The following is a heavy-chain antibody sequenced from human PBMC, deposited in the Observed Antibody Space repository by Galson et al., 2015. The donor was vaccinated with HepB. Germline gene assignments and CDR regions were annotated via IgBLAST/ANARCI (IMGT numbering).Heavy chain of an antibody. J-gene: IGHJ4*02. CDR1: GYTFTSFA. CDR3: ARSQVGAYDFDY. V-gene: IGHV1-3*01. D-gene: IGHD1-26*01. Sequence: SVRVSCKASGYTFTSFAMHWVRQAPGQRLEWVGWINSGGGGTKFSHNFQGRVTITRDTAARTVYMELSSLRSEDTAVYFCARSQVGAYDFDYWGQGTLVTVSS. CDR2: INSGGGGT.